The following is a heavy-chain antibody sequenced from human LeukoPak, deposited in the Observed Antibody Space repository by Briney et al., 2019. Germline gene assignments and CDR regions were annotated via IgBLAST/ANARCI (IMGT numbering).Heavy chain of an antibody. CDR1: GGTFSSYA. CDR2: IIPILGIA. V-gene: IGHV1-69*04. D-gene: IGHD2-2*01. CDR3: ASPYIVVVPAASADYYYYGMDV. J-gene: IGHJ6*02. Sequence: SVKVSCKASGGTFSSYAISWVRQAPGQGLEWMGRIIPILGIANYAQKFQGRVTITADKSASTAYMELSSLRSEDTAVYYCASPYIVVVPAASADYYYYGMDVWGQGTTVTVSS.